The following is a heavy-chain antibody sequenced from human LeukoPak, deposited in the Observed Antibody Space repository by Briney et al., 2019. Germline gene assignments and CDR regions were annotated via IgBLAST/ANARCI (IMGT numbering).Heavy chain of an antibody. V-gene: IGHV1-69*04. D-gene: IGHD3-10*01. J-gene: IGHJ5*02. CDR3: ARGTVRGVISRNNWFDP. CDR1: GGTFSSYA. CDR2: IIPILGIA. Sequence: SVKVSCKASGGTFSSYAISWVRQAPGQGLEWMGRIIPILGIANYAQKFQGRVTITADKSTSTAYMELSSLRSEDTAVYYCARGTVRGVISRNNWFDPWGQGTPVTVSS.